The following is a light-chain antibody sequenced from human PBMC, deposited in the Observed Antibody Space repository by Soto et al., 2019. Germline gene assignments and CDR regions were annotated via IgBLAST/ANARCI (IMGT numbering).Light chain of an antibody. CDR2: GAS. V-gene: IGKV1-39*01. Sequence: DIQMTQSPSSLSASVGDRFTITCRASQSISSYLNWYQHKPGKAPKLLIYGASSLQSGVPSRFSGSGSGTDFTLTISTLQPEDFATYYCQQSHSTPISFGQGTRLEIK. CDR3: QQSHSTPIS. J-gene: IGKJ5*01. CDR1: QSISSY.